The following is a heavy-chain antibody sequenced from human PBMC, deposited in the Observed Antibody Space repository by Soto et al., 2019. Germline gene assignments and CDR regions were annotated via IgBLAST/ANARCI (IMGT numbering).Heavy chain of an antibody. V-gene: IGHV3-9*01. CDR1: GFTFDDYA. CDR2: ISWNSGSI. J-gene: IGHJ6*02. D-gene: IGHD5-18*01. CDR3: AKGGDGEDTAMVYYGMGV. Sequence: GGSLRLSCAASGFTFDDYAMHWVRQAPGKGLEWVSGISWNSGSIGYADSVKGRFTISRDNSKNTLYLQMNSLRAEDTAVYYCAKGGDGEDTAMVYYGMGVWGQGTTVTVSS.